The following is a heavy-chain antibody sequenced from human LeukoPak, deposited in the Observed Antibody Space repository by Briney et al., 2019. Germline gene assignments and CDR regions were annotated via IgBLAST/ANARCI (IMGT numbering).Heavy chain of an antibody. CDR2: IYTSGST. J-gene: IGHJ4*02. CDR3: ARDLWLAQSGLDY. D-gene: IGHD6-19*01. Sequence: PSETLSLTCNVSGYFISSGYYWGWIRQPPGKGLEWIGRIYTSGSTNYNPSLKSRVTMSVDTSKNQFSLKLSSVTAADTAVYYCARDLWLAQSGLDYWGQGTLVTVSS. V-gene: IGHV4-38-2*02. CDR1: GYFISSGYY.